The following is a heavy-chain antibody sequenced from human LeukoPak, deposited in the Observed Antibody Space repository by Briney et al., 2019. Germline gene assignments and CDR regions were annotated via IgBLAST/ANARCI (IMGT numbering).Heavy chain of an antibody. CDR1: GCTVSSKY. Sequence: GWSLRLSCAASGCTVSSKYMSWVRQAPGKGLEWVAVIYSGRSTYYADSVKVRFTISRDNSKNTLYLQMNSLRAEDTAVYYCARGCSSTSCYYYYYGMDVWGQGTTVTVSS. CDR3: ARGCSSTSCYYYYYGMDV. J-gene: IGHJ6*02. CDR2: IYSGRST. D-gene: IGHD2-2*01. V-gene: IGHV3-66*01.